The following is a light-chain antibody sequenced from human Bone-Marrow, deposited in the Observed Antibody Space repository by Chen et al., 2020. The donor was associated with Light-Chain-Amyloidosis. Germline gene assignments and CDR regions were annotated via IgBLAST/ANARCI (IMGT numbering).Light chain of an antibody. CDR3: QSADSSGTYEVI. CDR1: DLPTNY. J-gene: IGLJ2*01. CDR2: RDT. Sequence: SYELTQPPSVSVSPGQTARLTFSGDDLPTNYAYWYQQKPGQAPVLVIHRDTERPSGISERFSGSSSGTTATLTISGVQAEDEADYHCQSADSSGTYEVIFGGGTKLTVL. V-gene: IGLV3-25*03.